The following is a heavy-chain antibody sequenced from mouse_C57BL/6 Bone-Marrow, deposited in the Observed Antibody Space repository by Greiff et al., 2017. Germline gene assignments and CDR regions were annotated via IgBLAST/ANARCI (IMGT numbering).Heavy chain of an antibody. CDR2: IYPGDGDI. CDR3: ARGRYFDY. Sequence: QVQLQQSGPELVKPGASVKISCKASGYAFSSSWMNWVKQRPGKGLEWIGRIYPGDGDINYNGKFKGKATLTADKSSSTAYMQLSSLTSEDSAVYFCARGRYFDYWGQGTTLTGSS. J-gene: IGHJ2*01. CDR1: GYAFSSSW. V-gene: IGHV1-82*01.